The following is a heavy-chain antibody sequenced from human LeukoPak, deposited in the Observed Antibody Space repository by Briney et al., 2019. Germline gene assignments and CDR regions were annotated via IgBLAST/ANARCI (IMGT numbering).Heavy chain of an antibody. CDR3: ARDTFDSSGYYQYYFDY. CDR2: ISSSSSYI. CDR1: GFTFSSYS. J-gene: IGHJ4*02. V-gene: IGHV3-21*01. D-gene: IGHD3-22*01. Sequence: GGSLRLSCAASGFTFSSYSMNWVRQAPGKGLEWVSSISSSSSYIYYADSVKGRFTISRDNAKNSLYLQMNSLRAEDTAVYYCARDTFDSSGYYQYYFDYWGQGTLVTVSS.